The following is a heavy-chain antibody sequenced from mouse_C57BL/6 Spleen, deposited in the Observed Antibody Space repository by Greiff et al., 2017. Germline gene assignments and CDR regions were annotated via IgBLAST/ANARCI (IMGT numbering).Heavy chain of an antibody. CDR1: GYSITSGYY. D-gene: IGHD1-1*02. J-gene: IGHJ2*01. V-gene: IGHV3-6*01. Sequence: DVKLQESGPGLVKPSQSLSLTCSVTGYSITSGYYWNWIRQFPGNKLEWMGYISYDGSNNYNPTLKNRISITRDTSKNQFFLKLNSVTTEDTATYYCARAPLWYLDYWGQGTTLTVSS. CDR2: ISYDGSN. CDR3: ARAPLWYLDY.